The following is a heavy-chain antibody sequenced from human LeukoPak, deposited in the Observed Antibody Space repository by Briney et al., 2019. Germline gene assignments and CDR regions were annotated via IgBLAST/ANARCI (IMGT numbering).Heavy chain of an antibody. J-gene: IGHJ6*03. CDR2: IYTSGST. Sequence: PSETLSLTCTVSGGSISSGSYYWSWIRQPAGKGLEWIGRIYTSGSTNYNPSLKSRVTMSVDTSKNQFSLKLSSVTAADTAVYYCARETVGQRGYSYIGYYYYYYYMDVWGKGTTVTISS. CDR3: ARETVGQRGYSYIGYYYYYYYMDV. V-gene: IGHV4-61*02. D-gene: IGHD5-18*01. CDR1: GGSISSGSYY.